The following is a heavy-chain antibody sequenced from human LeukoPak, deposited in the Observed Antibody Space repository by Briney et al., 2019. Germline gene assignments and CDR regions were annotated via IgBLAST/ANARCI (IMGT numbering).Heavy chain of an antibody. J-gene: IGHJ4*02. CDR3: ATAGSYPYYFDY. CDR2: ISYDGSNK. Sequence: PGGSLRLSCAASGFTFSSYAMHWVRQAPGKGLEWVAVISYDGSNKYYADSVKGRFTISRDNSKNTLYLQMNSLRAEDTAVYYCATAGSYPYYFDYWGQGTLVTVSS. V-gene: IGHV3-30-3*01. CDR1: GFTFSSYA. D-gene: IGHD1-26*01.